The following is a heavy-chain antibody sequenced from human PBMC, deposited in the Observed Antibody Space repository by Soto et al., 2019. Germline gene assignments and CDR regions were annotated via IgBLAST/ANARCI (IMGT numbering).Heavy chain of an antibody. CDR3: AKNRVCGSYTSWSFAV. D-gene: IGHD1-26*01. CDR1: GFMFSCCA. V-gene: IGHV3-23*01. Sequence: EVQLLDSGGGLVQPGGSLRLSCAASGFMFSCCAMSWVRQAPGKGLEWVSTIHGDGDYSHYTDSVEGRFTISRDNSRNTLYLQMNSLRGDDTAVYYCAKNRVCGSYTSWSFAVWGRGTLVTVSS. CDR2: IHGDGDYS. J-gene: IGHJ2*01.